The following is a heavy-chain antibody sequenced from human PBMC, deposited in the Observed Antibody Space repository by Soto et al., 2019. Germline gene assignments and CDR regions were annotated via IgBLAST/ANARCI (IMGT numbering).Heavy chain of an antibody. D-gene: IGHD2-8*01. V-gene: IGHV1-46*01. CDR3: ARSDCPMACCFARYFYTMDV. J-gene: IGHJ6*02. CDR2: INPSPGST. Sequence: QVQLVQSGAEVRKPGASVKVACKASGYTFGSHYVHWVRQAPGQALEWMGIINPSPGSTSYAEKFQCRFTMTRDTSTGTVYMEMSSLRAEDTATYSGARSDCPMACCFARYFYTMDVWGQGTTVTVSS. CDR1: GYTFGSHY.